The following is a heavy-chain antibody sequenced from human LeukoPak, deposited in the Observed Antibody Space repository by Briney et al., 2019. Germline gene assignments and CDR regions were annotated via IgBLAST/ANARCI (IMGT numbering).Heavy chain of an antibody. D-gene: IGHD5-12*01. J-gene: IGHJ4*02. CDR3: VKYQLGWLRSPDFDY. V-gene: IGHV3-7*01. CDR1: GFTFSSYW. Sequence: GGTLRLSCAASGFTFSSYWMTWVRQAPGKGLEWVASIKEDGTEYYVDSVKGRFTVSRDNAKNSLYLHVRGLRAEDSAVYYCVKYQLGWLRSPDFDYWGQGTLVTVSS. CDR2: IKEDGTE.